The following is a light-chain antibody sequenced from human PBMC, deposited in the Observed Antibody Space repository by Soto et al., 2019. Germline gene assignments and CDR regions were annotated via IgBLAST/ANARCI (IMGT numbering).Light chain of an antibody. J-gene: IGKJ1*01. CDR2: DSS. CDR3: QQRSNWPPVT. CDR1: QSVSSY. Sequence: EIVLTQTPATLSLSPGERATLSCRASQSVSSYLAWYQQKPGQAPTLLIYDSSNRATGIPARFSGSGSGTDFTLTISSLEPKDFAVYYCQQRSNWPPVTFGQGTKVEIK. V-gene: IGKV3-11*01.